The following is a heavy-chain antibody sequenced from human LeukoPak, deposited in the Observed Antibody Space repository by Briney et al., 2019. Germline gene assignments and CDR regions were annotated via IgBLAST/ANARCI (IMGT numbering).Heavy chain of an antibody. V-gene: IGHV1-46*01. D-gene: IGHD5-12*01. CDR3: ARDRDDIVADYYYMDV. CDR1: GYTFTSYY. CDR2: INPSGGST. J-gene: IGHJ6*03. Sequence: ASVKVSCKASGYTFTSYYMHWVRQAPGQGLEWMGIINPSGGSTSYAQKFQGRVTMTRDTSTSTVYMELSSLRSEDTAVYYCARDRDDIVADYYYMDVWGKGTTVTVSS.